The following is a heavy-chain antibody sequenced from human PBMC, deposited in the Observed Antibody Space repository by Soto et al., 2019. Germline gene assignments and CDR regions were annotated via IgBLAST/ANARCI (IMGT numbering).Heavy chain of an antibody. CDR3: AKSRYSDSSGDFYDY. Sequence: GGSLRLSCAASAFTFNNYAMSWVRQAPGKGVEWVSGIGGSGRTTYYADSVKGRFTIPRDNSNNTLFLQMNSLRAEDTAVYYCAKSRYSDSSGDFYDYWGQGTLVTVSS. CDR1: AFTFNNYA. D-gene: IGHD3-22*01. V-gene: IGHV3-23*01. CDR2: IGGSGRTT. J-gene: IGHJ4*02.